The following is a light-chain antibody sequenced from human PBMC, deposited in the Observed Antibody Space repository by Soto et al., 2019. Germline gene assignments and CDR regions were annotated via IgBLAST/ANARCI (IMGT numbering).Light chain of an antibody. Sequence: EVLLTQSPATLSLSPGERATLSCRASQSVSRFLAWYQQKPGQAPKLLVYDTSDRAAGVPGRFSGSRSGTEFTLTISGLEPEDFAVYFCQQRRHWPPTFGQGTKLDIK. CDR3: QQRRHWPPT. V-gene: IGKV3-11*01. J-gene: IGKJ2*01. CDR2: DTS. CDR1: QSVSRF.